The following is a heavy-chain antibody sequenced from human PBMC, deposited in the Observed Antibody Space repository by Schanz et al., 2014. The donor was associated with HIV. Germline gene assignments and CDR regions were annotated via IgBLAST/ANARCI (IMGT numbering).Heavy chain of an antibody. Sequence: QVQLVQSGAEVKKPGASVKVSCKAFGYTFTSSYMHWVRQAPGQGLEWMGWINPNSGGTNYAQKFQGRVTMTRDTSISTAYMELRSLRADDTAVYFCASSRLLWFGERFDNWGQGTLVTVSS. CDR3: ASSRLLWFGERFDN. J-gene: IGHJ4*02. D-gene: IGHD3-10*01. CDR2: INPNSGGT. CDR1: GYTFTSSY. V-gene: IGHV1-2*02.